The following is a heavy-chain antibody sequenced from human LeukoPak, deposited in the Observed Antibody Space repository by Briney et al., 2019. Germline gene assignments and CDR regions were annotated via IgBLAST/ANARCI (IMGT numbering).Heavy chain of an antibody. CDR3: AREMYSSGSLYWYYGMDV. Sequence: PGGSLRLSCAASGFTFSRDWMHWVRHATGKGLVWVSRITNDGSNPNYAHAVKGRFTISRDNAKNTLYLEMNSLRAEDTAVYYCAREMYSSGSLYWYYGMDVWGQGTTVTVSS. D-gene: IGHD6-19*01. CDR2: ITNDGSNP. J-gene: IGHJ6*02. CDR1: GFTFSRDW. V-gene: IGHV3-74*01.